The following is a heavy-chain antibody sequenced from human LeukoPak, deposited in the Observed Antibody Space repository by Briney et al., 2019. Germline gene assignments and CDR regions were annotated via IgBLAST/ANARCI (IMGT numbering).Heavy chain of an antibody. Sequence: PGGSLRLSCAASGFTVSSNYMSWVRQAPGKGLEWVSVIYSGGSTYYAGSVKGRFTISRDNSKNTLYLQMNSLRAEDTAVYYCARETPRRYYFDYWGQGTLVTVSS. CDR3: ARETPRRYYFDY. J-gene: IGHJ4*02. CDR1: GFTVSSNY. V-gene: IGHV3-53*01. CDR2: IYSGGST.